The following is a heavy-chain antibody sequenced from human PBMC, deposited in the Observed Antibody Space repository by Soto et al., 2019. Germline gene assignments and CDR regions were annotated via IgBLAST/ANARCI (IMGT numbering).Heavy chain of an antibody. CDR3: AKAFVYSNAPMDV. CDR1: GFTFSSNA. J-gene: IGHJ6*02. Sequence: EVQLLESGGGLVPPGGSLRLSCAASGFTFSSNAMNWVRQAPGKGLEWVSTVSGDGRYTYDADSVKGRFTISRDNSKNTLYLQMNSLRVEDTAIYYCAKAFVYSNAPMDVWGQGTTVPVSS. D-gene: IGHD4-4*01. CDR2: VSGDGRYT. V-gene: IGHV3-23*01.